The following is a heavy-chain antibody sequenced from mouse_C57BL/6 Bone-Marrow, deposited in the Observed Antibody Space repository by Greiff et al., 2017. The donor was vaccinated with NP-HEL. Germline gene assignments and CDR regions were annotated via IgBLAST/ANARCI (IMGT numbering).Heavy chain of an antibody. CDR1: EYEFPSHD. CDR3: ARHGYGPFDY. D-gene: IGHD1-1*02. CDR2: INRDGGGT. Sequence: EVHLVQSGGGLVQPGESLKLSCESNEYEFPSHDMSWVRQTPGKRLELVAAINRDGGGTYYPDNMEGRVIMSRDKTDNTLYLQMSSLRSEDSALYYCARHGYGPFDYWGQGTTLTVSS. J-gene: IGHJ2*01. V-gene: IGHV5-2*01.